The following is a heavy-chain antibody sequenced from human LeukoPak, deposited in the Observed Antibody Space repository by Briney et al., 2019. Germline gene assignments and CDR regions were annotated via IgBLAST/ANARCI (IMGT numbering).Heavy chain of an antibody. V-gene: IGHV3-7*01. J-gene: IGHJ4*02. Sequence: GGSLRLSCAASGFTFSSYAMSWVRQAPGKGLEWVAYIKKTGSETYYVDSVKGRFTITRDNTRNSLFLQMYNLRVEDTAVYFCAREDGYCSGGDCYSYFDSWGQGTLVTVSS. CDR3: AREDGYCSGGDCYSYFDS. D-gene: IGHD2-15*01. CDR2: IKKTGSET. CDR1: GFTFSSYA.